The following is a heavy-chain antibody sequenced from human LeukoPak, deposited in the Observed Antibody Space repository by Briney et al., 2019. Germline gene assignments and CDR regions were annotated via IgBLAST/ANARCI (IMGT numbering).Heavy chain of an antibody. D-gene: IGHD2-2*02. CDR2: INHSGST. CDR3: ARFLRYCSSTSCYTSWFDP. Sequence: PSETLSLTCTVSGGSISSGDYYWSWIRQPPGKGLEWIGEINHSGSTNYNPSLKSRVTISVDTSKNQFSLKLSSVTAADTAVYYCARFLRYCSSTSCYTSWFDPWGQGTLVTVSS. CDR1: GGSISSGDYY. V-gene: IGHV4-39*07. J-gene: IGHJ5*02.